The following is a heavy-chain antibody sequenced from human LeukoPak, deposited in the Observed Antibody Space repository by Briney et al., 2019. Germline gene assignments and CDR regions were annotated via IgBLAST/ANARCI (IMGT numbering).Heavy chain of an antibody. D-gene: IGHD2-2*01. CDR2: IIPIFGTA. CDR1: GGTFSSYA. Sequence: SVMVSCKASGGTFSSYAISWVRQAPGQGLEWMGGIIPIFGTANYAQKFQGRVTITADESTSTAYMELSSLRSEDTAVYYCARLSGNVVVPAAIRDYWGQGTLVTVSS. J-gene: IGHJ4*02. V-gene: IGHV1-69*13. CDR3: ARLSGNVVVPAAIRDY.